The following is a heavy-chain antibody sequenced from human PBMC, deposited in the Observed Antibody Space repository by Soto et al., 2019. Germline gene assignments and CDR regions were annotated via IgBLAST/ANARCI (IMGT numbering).Heavy chain of an antibody. CDR1: GFTFSSYG. CDR2: ISYDGSNK. V-gene: IGHV3-30*18. D-gene: IGHD6-13*01. CDR3: AKDAKCSSWTYYYYYYGMDV. J-gene: IGHJ6*02. Sequence: GSLRLSCAASGFTFSSYGMHWVRQAPGKGLEWVAVISYDGSNKYYADSVKGRFTISRDNSKNTLYLQMNSLRAEDTAVYYCAKDAKCSSWTYYYYYYGMDVWGQGITVTVSS.